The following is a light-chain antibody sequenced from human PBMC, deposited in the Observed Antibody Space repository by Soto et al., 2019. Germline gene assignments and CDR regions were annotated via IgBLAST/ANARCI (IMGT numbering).Light chain of an antibody. CDR3: QQYYSYPWT. CDR2: KAS. V-gene: IGKV1-5*03. J-gene: IGKJ1*01. CDR1: QSVGTY. Sequence: DIQMTQSPSTLSASVGDRVTITCRVSQSVGTYLAWFQQRPGKAPKGLISKASTLESGAPSRFTGSGSGTEFALTITSLQPEDFATYYCQQYYSYPWTFGQGTKV.